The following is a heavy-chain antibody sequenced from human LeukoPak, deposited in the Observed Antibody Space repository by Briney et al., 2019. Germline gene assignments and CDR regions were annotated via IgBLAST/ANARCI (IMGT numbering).Heavy chain of an antibody. CDR2: IDRGDST. V-gene: IGHV3-66*01. CDR1: GFTVSSYY. Sequence: GGSLRLSCAVSGFTVSSYYMSWVRQAPGKGLEWVSVIDRGDSTYYVDSVKGRFTISRDNSKNTLYLQMNSLRADDTAVYYYARDGPSMSIQHWGQGTLVTVSS. D-gene: IGHD6-6*01. J-gene: IGHJ1*01. CDR3: ARDGPSMSIQH.